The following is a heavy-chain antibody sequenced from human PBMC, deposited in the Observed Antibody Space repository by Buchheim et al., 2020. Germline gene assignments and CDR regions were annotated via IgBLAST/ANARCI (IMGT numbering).Heavy chain of an antibody. J-gene: IGHJ5*02. CDR1: GFTFISYA. Sequence: EVQLLESGGGLVQPGGSLRLSCAGSGFTFISYAMSWVRQAPGKGLEWVSAISGSGGSTYYADSVKGRFTISRDTSKNTLFLQMNSLRDEDTAVYFCAKVGYSDSWSWFDPWGQGTL. D-gene: IGHD5-12*01. CDR3: AKVGYSDSWSWFDP. CDR2: ISGSGGST. V-gene: IGHV3-23*01.